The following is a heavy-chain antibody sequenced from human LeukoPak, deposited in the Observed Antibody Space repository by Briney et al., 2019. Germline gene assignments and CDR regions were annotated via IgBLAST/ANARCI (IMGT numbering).Heavy chain of an antibody. CDR1: GGSTSSSSYY. V-gene: IGHV4-39*01. J-gene: IGHJ4*02. Sequence: SETLSLTCTVSGGSTSSSSYYSDWIRQPPGKGLEWIGSIYYNGNTFYNPSLQSRVTISADTSKNHFSLKLSSVTAADTAVYYCARQIKATASLDYWGQGALVTVSS. CDR3: ARQIKATASLDY. CDR2: IYYNGNT. D-gene: IGHD2-21*02.